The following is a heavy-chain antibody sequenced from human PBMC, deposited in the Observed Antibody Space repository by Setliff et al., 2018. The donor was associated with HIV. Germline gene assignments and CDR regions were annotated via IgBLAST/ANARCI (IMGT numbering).Heavy chain of an antibody. J-gene: IGHJ5*02. Sequence: SETLSLTCTVSGGSISSGSFYWGWIRQPPGKGLEWIGSIYYTGSTYYNPSLKSRVTISLDTSKNQFSLKLSSVTAADTAMYYCTRVGTYGVGGWFDPWGQGSLVTVSS. V-gene: IGHV4-39*07. D-gene: IGHD3-16*01. CDR2: IYYTGST. CDR1: GGSISSGSFY. CDR3: TRVGTYGVGGWFDP.